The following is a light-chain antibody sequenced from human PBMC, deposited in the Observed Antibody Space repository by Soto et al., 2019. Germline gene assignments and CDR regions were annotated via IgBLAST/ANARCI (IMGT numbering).Light chain of an antibody. V-gene: IGKV3-11*01. CDR1: QSVSSY. J-gene: IGKJ1*01. Sequence: ETVLTQSPATLSLSPEERATLSCRASQSVSSYLAWYQQKPGQAPRLLIYDASNRATGIPARFSGSGSGTDFTLTISSLEPEDFAVYYCQQRSNWPGTFGQGTKV. CDR2: DAS. CDR3: QQRSNWPGT.